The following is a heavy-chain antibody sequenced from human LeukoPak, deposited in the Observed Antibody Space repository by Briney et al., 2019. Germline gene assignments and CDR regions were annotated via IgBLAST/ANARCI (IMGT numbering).Heavy chain of an antibody. D-gene: IGHD2-15*01. J-gene: IGHJ5*02. V-gene: IGHV1-18*01. CDR3: ARDLTGMVAATGAWFDP. CDR1: GYTFTSYG. CDR2: ISAYNGST. Sequence: ASVKVSCKASGYTFTSYGISWMRQAHGQGIEWMGWISAYNGSTNYAQKLQGRVTMTTDTSTSTAYMELRSLRSDDTAVYYCARDLTGMVAATGAWFDPWGQGTPVTVSS.